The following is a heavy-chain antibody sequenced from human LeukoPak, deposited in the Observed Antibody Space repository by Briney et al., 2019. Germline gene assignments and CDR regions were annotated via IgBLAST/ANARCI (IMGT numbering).Heavy chain of an antibody. J-gene: IGHJ5*02. CDR3: ARDANGGNSWGWFNP. CDR1: DGSISDSY. Sequence: SETLSLTCTVSDGSISDSYWSWIRQSPGKGLEWIGYIFYTGFTHYNPSLESRVTISVDTSKKQFSLRLKSVTAADTAVYYCARDANGGNSWGWFNPWGQGTLVTVSS. V-gene: IGHV4-59*01. D-gene: IGHD4-23*01. CDR2: IFYTGFT.